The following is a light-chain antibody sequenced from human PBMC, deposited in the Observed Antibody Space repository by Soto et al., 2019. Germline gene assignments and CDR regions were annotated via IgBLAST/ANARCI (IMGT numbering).Light chain of an antibody. CDR3: QQLNSSPIT. J-gene: IGKJ5*01. Sequence: IRLTHSASCLCASVGDWGNMXWRASRGVSSNIDWCQQKPGKPPKLLTYAASTLQSGGPSRFSGSGSVTDFTRTISSRQPEDFATYYGQQLNSSPITFGQGTRLEIK. CDR2: AAS. V-gene: IGKV1-9*01. CDR1: RGVSSN.